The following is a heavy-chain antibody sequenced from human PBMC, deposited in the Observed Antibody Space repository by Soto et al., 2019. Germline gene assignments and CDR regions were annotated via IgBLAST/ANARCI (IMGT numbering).Heavy chain of an antibody. J-gene: IGHJ6*02. CDR1: GYSFTSYW. Sequence: PGESLKISCKGSGYSFTSYWISWVRQMPGKGLEWMGRIDPSDSYTNYSPSFQGHDTISADKSISTAYLQWSSLKASDTAMYYCARATSAGVVVADYYYYGMDVWGQGTTVTVSS. V-gene: IGHV5-10-1*01. CDR2: IDPSDSYT. D-gene: IGHD2-15*01. CDR3: ARATSAGVVVADYYYYGMDV.